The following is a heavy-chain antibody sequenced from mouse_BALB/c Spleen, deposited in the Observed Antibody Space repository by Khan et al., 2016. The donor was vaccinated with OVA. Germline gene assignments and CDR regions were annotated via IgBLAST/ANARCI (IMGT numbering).Heavy chain of an antibody. J-gene: IGHJ4*01. CDR3: ARPYYFVTNYATMED. CDR1: GYTFTNYW. V-gene: IGHV1-63*02. Sequence: QVQLQQPGAELVRPGTSVKMSCKAAGYTFTNYWIGWINQRPGHGLEWIGDIYPGNGNTNYNEKFKGKATLTADTSSSTAYLQLSSLTSEDSAIYYCARPYYFVTNYATMEDWGQGTSVTVSS. D-gene: IGHD1-1*01. CDR2: IYPGNGNT.